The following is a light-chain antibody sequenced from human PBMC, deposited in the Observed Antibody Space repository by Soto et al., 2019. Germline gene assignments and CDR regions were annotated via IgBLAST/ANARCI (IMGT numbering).Light chain of an antibody. CDR1: QSVSSY. V-gene: IGKV3-11*01. J-gene: IGKJ2*01. CDR3: QQRSNWPPYT. CDR2: DAS. Sequence: IVLTQSPATLSLSPGERATLSCRASQSVSSYLAWYQQKLGQAPRLLIYDASNRATGIPARFSGSGSGPDFNLTSSSLEPEDFAVYYCQQRSNWPPYTFGQGTKLEIK.